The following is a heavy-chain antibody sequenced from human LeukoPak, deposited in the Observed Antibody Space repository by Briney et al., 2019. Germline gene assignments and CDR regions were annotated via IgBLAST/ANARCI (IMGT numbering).Heavy chain of an antibody. CDR2: IYRSENP. D-gene: IGHD2-2*01. J-gene: IGHJ4*02. CDR3: ARDPHCSSTNCPFDY. CDR1: GGSISSSDW. V-gene: IGHV4-4*02. Sequence: SGTLSLTCAVSGGSISSSDWWSWVRQPPGRGLEWIGYIYRSENPTYNPSLKGRVTMSADKSKNQFSLRLSFVTAADTAVYYCARDPHCSSTNCPFDYWGQGTLVIVSS.